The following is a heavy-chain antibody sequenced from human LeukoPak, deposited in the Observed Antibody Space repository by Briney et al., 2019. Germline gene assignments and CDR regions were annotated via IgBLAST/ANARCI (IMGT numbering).Heavy chain of an antibody. J-gene: IGHJ4*02. Sequence: RASMTVSCKASGYTFTGYYMHWVRQAPGQGLEWMGWINPNNGGTSYAQKFQGRVTMTRDTSITTAYMELSSLRSEDTAVYYCARGHYSYYDFWSGYYSDYWGQGTLVTVSS. CDR2: INPNNGGT. CDR3: ARGHYSYYDFWSGYYSDY. CDR1: GYTFTGYY. D-gene: IGHD3-3*01. V-gene: IGHV1-2*02.